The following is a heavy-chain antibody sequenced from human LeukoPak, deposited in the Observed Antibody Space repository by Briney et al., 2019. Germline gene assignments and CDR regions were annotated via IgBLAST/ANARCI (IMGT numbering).Heavy chain of an antibody. CDR1: GFTFSNYE. V-gene: IGHV3-33*08. Sequence: PGGSLRLSCAASGFTFSNYEMNWVRQAPGKGLEWVAIIWYDGSNKYYADSVKGRFTISRDNSKNTLYLQMNGLRAEDTAVYYCARDQGTVTTIRGVDIWGQGTMVTVSS. D-gene: IGHD4-17*01. J-gene: IGHJ3*02. CDR2: IWYDGSNK. CDR3: ARDQGTVTTIRGVDI.